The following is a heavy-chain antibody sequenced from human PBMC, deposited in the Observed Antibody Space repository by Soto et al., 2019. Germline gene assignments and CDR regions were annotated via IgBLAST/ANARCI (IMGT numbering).Heavy chain of an antibody. CDR1: GYTFTSYY. CDR2: INPSGGST. J-gene: IGHJ4*02. D-gene: IGHD2-8*02. Sequence: GASVKVSCKASGYTFTSYYMHWVRQAPGQGLEWMGIINPSGGSTSYAQKFQGRVTMTRDTSTSTVYMELGSLRSEDTAVYYCATTPEGYCASSACTFAYWGQGTPVTVSS. CDR3: ATTPEGYCASSACTFAY. V-gene: IGHV1-46*01.